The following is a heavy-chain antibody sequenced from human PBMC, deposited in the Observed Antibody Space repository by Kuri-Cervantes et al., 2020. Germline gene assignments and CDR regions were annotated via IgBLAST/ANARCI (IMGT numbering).Heavy chain of an antibody. CDR2: IYWDDDK. J-gene: IGHJ5*02. CDR1: RFSLSTSGVG. V-gene: IGHV2-5*02. CDR3: AHGYSYYDILTGYYNNWFDP. D-gene: IGHD3-9*01. Sequence: SGPTLVKPTQTLTLTCTFSRFSLSTSGVGVGWIRQPPGKALEWLALIYWDDDKRYSPSLKSRLTITKDTSKNQVVLTMTNMDPVDTATYYCAHGYSYYDILTGYYNNWFDPWGQGTLVTVSS.